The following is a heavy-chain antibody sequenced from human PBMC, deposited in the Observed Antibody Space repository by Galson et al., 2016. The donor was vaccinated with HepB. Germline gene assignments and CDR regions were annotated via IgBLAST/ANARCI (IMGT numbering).Heavy chain of an antibody. V-gene: IGHV4-4*02. D-gene: IGHD3-10*01. CDR2: IYHSGST. CDR1: GASINSSNW. CDR3: ASPSLLWSEKGGY. Sequence: ETLSLTCAVSGASINSSNWWSWVRQPPGKGLEWIGEIYHSGSTNYNPSLKSRLTISVDKSKNQFSLKLSSVTAADTAVYYCASPSLLWSEKGGYWGQGILVSVSS. J-gene: IGHJ4*02.